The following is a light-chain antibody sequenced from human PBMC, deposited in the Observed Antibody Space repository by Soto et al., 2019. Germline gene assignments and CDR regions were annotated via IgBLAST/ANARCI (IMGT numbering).Light chain of an antibody. CDR3: QQYYSTPFT. CDR2: WAS. Sequence: DIVMTQSPDSLAVSLGERATINCKSSQSVLYSSNNKNYLAWYQQKPGQPPKLLIYWASTRESGVPDRFSGSGSGTDFTLTISSLHAEDVAVYYCQQYYSTPFTFGPGTKVDMK. J-gene: IGKJ3*01. CDR1: QSVLYSSNNKNY. V-gene: IGKV4-1*01.